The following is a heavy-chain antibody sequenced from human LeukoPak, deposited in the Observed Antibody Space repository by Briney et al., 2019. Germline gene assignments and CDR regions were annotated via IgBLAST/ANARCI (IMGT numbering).Heavy chain of an antibody. V-gene: IGHV3-30*18. CDR3: AKVITGQWLVLGDAFDI. CDR1: GFTFSSYS. J-gene: IGHJ3*02. Sequence: GGSLRLSCAASGFTFSSYSMNWVRQAPGKGLEWVAVISYDGSNKYYADSVKGRFTISRDNSKNTLYLQMNSLRAEDTAVYYCAKVITGQWLVLGDAFDIWGQGTMVTVSS. D-gene: IGHD6-19*01. CDR2: ISYDGSNK.